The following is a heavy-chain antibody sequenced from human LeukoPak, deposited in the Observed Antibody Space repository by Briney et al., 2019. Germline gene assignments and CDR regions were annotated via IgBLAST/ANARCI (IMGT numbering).Heavy chain of an antibody. V-gene: IGHV3-21*01. CDR3: ARDGFSSGWFLRGIDAFDI. CDR2: ISSSSSYI. J-gene: IGHJ3*02. D-gene: IGHD6-19*01. CDR1: GFTFSSYS. Sequence: TGGSLRLSCAASGFTFSSYSMNWVRQAPGKGLEWVSSISSSSSYIYYADSVKGRFTISRDNAKNSLYLQMNSLRAEDTAVYYCARDGFSSGWFLRGIDAFDIWGQGTMVTVSS.